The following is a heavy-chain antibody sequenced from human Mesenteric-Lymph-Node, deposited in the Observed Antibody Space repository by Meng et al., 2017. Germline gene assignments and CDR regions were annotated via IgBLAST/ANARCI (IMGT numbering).Heavy chain of an antibody. V-gene: IGHV4-39*07. Sequence: SETLSLTCTVSGGSISSSSYYWGWIRQPPGKGLEWIGSIYYSGSTYYNPSLKSRVTISVDTSKNQFSLKLSSVTAADTAVYYCARDRSWHGSWWPFDYWGQGTLVTVSS. CDR3: ARDRSWHGSWWPFDY. CDR1: GGSISSSSYY. D-gene: IGHD6-13*01. J-gene: IGHJ4*02. CDR2: IYYSGST.